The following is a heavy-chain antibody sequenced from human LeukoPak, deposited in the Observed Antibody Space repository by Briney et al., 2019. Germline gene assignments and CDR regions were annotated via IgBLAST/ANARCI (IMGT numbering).Heavy chain of an antibody. CDR1: GDSISSYY. Sequence: SETLSLTCTVSGDSISSYYWSWIRQPPGKGLEWIGYIYYSGSTNYNPSLKSRVTISVDTSKNQFSLKLSSVTAADTAVYYCARLLCSGGSCYSGVSYYGMDVWGQGTTVTVSS. V-gene: IGHV4-59*08. CDR2: IYYSGST. CDR3: ARLLCSGGSCYSGVSYYGMDV. J-gene: IGHJ6*02. D-gene: IGHD2-15*01.